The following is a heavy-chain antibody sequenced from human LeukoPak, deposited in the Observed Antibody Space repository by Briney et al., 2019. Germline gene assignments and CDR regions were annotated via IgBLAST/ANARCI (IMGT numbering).Heavy chain of an antibody. Sequence: SETPSLTCTVSGGSVSSGRDYWSWIRQPPGRGLEWIGYIYHSGSTSYNPSLKSRVTISLDTSKNHFSLKLNSVTAADTAVYYCARVPDGYPDYWGQGTLVTVSS. CDR1: GGSVSSGRDY. D-gene: IGHD5-24*01. V-gene: IGHV4-61*03. CDR3: ARVPDGYPDY. CDR2: IYHSGST. J-gene: IGHJ4*02.